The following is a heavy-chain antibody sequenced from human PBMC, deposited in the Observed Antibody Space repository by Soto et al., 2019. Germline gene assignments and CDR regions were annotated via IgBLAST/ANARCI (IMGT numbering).Heavy chain of an antibody. CDR1: GFTFSSYS. D-gene: IGHD3-3*01. J-gene: IGHJ3*02. Sequence: EVQLVESGGGLVKPGGSLRLSCAASGFTFSSYSMNWVRQAPGKGLEWVSPISSSSSYIYYADSVKGRFTISRDNAKNSLYLQMNSLRAEDTAVYYCARDRLLTIFGVVTSDAFDIWGQGTMVTVSS. CDR3: ARDRLLTIFGVVTSDAFDI. V-gene: IGHV3-21*01. CDR2: ISSSSSYI.